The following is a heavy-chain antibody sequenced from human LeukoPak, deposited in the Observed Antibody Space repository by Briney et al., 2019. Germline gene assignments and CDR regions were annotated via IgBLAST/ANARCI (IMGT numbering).Heavy chain of an antibody. V-gene: IGHV3-23*01. Sequence: PGGSLRLSCAASGFTFSSYAMSWVRQAPGKGLEWVSAISGSGGSTYYADSVKGRFTISRDNSKNTLYLQMNSLRAEDTAVYYCAKDQAPAQWEEWLLNPPGSYWGQGTLVTVSS. J-gene: IGHJ4*02. D-gene: IGHD3-3*01. CDR2: ISGSGGST. CDR1: GFTFSSYA. CDR3: AKDQAPAQWEEWLLNPPGSY.